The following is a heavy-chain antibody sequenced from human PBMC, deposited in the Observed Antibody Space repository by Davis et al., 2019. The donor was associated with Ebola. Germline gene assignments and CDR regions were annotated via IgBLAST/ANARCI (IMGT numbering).Heavy chain of an antibody. V-gene: IGHV3-30-3*01. CDR3: AKGDAYCGGDCYLYYYYGMDV. CDR1: GFTFSSYA. J-gene: IGHJ6*02. CDR2: ISYDGSNK. Sequence: GESLKISCAASGFTFSSYAMHWVRQAPGKGLEWVAVISYDGSNKYYANSVKGRFTISRDNSKNTLYLQMNSLRAEDTAVYYCAKGDAYCGGDCYLYYYYGMDVWGQGTTVTVSS. D-gene: IGHD2-21*02.